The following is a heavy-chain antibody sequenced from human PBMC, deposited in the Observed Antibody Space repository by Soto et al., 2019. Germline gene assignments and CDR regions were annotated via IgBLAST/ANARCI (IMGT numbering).Heavy chain of an antibody. J-gene: IGHJ6*02. CDR1: GYTFTSYG. D-gene: IGHD6-13*01. Sequence: ASVKVSCKASGYTFTSYGISWVRQAPGQGLEWMGWISAYNGNTNYAQKLQGRVTMTTDTSTSTAYMELRSLRSDDTAVYYCARVSIAAVAYYYYCMDVWGQGTTVTVSS. CDR2: ISAYNGNT. V-gene: IGHV1-18*04. CDR3: ARVSIAAVAYYYYCMDV.